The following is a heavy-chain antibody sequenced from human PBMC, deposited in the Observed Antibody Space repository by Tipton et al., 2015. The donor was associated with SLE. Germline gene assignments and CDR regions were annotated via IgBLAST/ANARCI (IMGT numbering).Heavy chain of an antibody. CDR3: ARRRWFGVYSLYFDY. V-gene: IGHV4-61*09. CDR1: GGSISSGSYY. J-gene: IGHJ4*02. Sequence: LRLSCTVSGGSISSGSYYWSWIRQPAGKGLEWIGHIYTSGSTNYNPSLTSRVTISVDTSKNQFSLKLSSVTAADTAVYYCARRRWFGVYSLYFDYWGQGTLVTVSS. D-gene: IGHD3-16*01. CDR2: IYTSGST.